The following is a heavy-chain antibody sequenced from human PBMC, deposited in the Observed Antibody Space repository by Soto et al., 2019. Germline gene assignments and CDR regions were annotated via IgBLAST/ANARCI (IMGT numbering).Heavy chain of an antibody. D-gene: IGHD6-19*01. Sequence: QVQVVQSGAEEKKPGASVKVSCKASGYTYISYSMHWVRQAPGQRLEWMGWINVGNGNTKYSQNFQGRVTINQDTSADTAYMEVSSLTSDDTAVYYCAREKWGSGSRWLDPWGQGTLVTVSS. CDR2: INVGNGNT. J-gene: IGHJ5*02. V-gene: IGHV1-3*05. CDR1: GYTYISYS. CDR3: AREKWGSGSRWLDP.